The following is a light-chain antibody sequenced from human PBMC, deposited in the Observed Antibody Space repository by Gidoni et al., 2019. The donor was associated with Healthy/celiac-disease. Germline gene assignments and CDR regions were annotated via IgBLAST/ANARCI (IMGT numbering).Light chain of an antibody. J-gene: IGKJ1*01. CDR3: QQYYSYPRT. V-gene: IGKV1-8*01. CDR1: QGISSY. Sequence: AIRMTQSPSSLSASTGDRVTITCRASQGISSYLAWYQQKPGKAPKLLIYAAPTLQSGVPSSFSGSGSGTDFTLTISCLQSEDFATYYCQQYYSYPRTFGQGTKVEIK. CDR2: AAP.